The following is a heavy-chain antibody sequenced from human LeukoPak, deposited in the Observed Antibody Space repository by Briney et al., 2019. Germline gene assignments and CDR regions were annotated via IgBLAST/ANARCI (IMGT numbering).Heavy chain of an antibody. V-gene: IGHV3-7*01. CDR1: GFTFSSYW. CDR3: ARGYSGYDYYSLGY. CDR2: IKQDGSEK. Sequence: GGSLRLSCAASGFTFSSYWMSWVRQAPGKGLEWVANIKQDGSEKYYVDSVKGRFTISRDNAKSSLHLQMSSLRAEDTAVYYCARGYSGYDYYSLGYWGQGTLVTVSS. D-gene: IGHD5-12*01. J-gene: IGHJ4*02.